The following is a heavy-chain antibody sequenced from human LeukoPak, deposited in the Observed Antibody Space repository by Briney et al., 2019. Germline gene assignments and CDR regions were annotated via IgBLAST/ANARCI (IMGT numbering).Heavy chain of an antibody. V-gene: IGHV3-20*04. CDR1: GFTFDDYG. J-gene: IGHJ4*02. CDR2: INWNGGST. D-gene: IGHD3-9*01. Sequence: GGSLRLSCAASGFTFDDYGMSWVRQAPGKGLEWVSGINWNGGSTGYADSVKGRFTISRDNAKNSLYLQMNSLRAEDTAVYYCPRDSGDMDYFDYWGQGTLVTVSS. CDR3: PRDSGDMDYFDY.